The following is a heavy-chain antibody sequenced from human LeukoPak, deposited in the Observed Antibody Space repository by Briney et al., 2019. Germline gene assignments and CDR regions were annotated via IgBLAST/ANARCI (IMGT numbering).Heavy chain of an antibody. Sequence: SETLSLTCTVSGGSISSGGYYWSWIRQPPGKGLEWIGYIYTSGSTNYNPSLKSRVTISVDTSKNQFSLKLSSVTAADTAVYYCARRYRGLFDYWGQGTLVTVSS. CDR1: GGSISSGGYY. D-gene: IGHD1-1*01. J-gene: IGHJ4*02. CDR3: ARRYRGLFDY. CDR2: IYTSGST. V-gene: IGHV4-61*08.